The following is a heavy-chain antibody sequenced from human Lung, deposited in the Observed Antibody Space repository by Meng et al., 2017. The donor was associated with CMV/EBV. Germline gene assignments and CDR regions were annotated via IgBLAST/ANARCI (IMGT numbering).Heavy chain of an antibody. CDR2: ININTGNP. Sequence: QEAVAQFGSALKKPEDSVKVSCQAAGYTFTSSSMNWVRHAPGQGLEWMGWININTGNPTYAQGFTGRFVFSLDTSVSTAYLQIDSLKADDTAVYYCARGNGWRFDYWGQGTLVTVSS. CDR3: ARGNGWRFDY. D-gene: IGHD6-19*01. V-gene: IGHV7-4-1*01. CDR1: GYTFTSSS. J-gene: IGHJ4*02.